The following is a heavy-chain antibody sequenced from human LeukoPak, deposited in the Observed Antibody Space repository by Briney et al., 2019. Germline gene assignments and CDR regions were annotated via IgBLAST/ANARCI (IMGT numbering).Heavy chain of an antibody. Sequence: SVKVSCKASGGTFSSYAISWVRQAPGQGLEWMGGINPIFGTANYAQKFQGRVTITADESTSTAYMELSSLRSEDTAVYYCARETTESTGCDFWGQGPLDTVS. V-gene: IGHV1-69*13. D-gene: IGHD4-17*01. J-gene: IGHJ4*02. CDR3: ARETTESTGCDF. CDR1: GGTFSSYA. CDR2: INPIFGTA.